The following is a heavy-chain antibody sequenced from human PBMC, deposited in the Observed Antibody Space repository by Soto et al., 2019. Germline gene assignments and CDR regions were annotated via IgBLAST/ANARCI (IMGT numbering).Heavy chain of an antibody. V-gene: IGHV1-8*01. J-gene: IGHJ6*02. Sequence: ASGVSIACYSSYSVRQATGQGLEWMGWMNPNNGNTGYAQKFQGRVTMTRNTSISTAYMELSSLRSEDTALYYCARGVFSGHVWGQATTVTVSS. CDR3: ARGVFSGHV. CDR2: MNPNNGNT. CDR1: GVSIACYS.